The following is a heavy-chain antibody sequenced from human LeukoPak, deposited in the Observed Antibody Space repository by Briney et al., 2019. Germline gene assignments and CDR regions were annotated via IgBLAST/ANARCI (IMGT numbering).Heavy chain of an antibody. J-gene: IGHJ4*02. Sequence: SETLSLTCAVSGYAISSGYYWGWIRQPPGKGLEWIGSIYHSGSTYYNPSLKSRVTISVDTPKNQFSLKLSSVTAADTAVYYCARVGYGDPIDYWGQGTLVTVSS. V-gene: IGHV4-38-2*01. D-gene: IGHD4-17*01. CDR3: ARVGYGDPIDY. CDR1: GYAISSGYY. CDR2: IYHSGST.